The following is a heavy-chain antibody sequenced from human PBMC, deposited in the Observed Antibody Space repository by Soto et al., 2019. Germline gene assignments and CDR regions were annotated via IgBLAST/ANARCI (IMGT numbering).Heavy chain of an antibody. V-gene: IGHV3-23*01. Sequence: DVQLLGSGGHLVQPGGSLRLSCAASGFTFSSYAMSWVRQAPGKGLEWVSSVSAGGDMTYYSDSVKGRFTISRDNSNNALFIQMNSLRIEDTALYYCARGDRGGSGSPASYYYSGLDVWGQGTTVTVS. CDR1: GFTFSSYA. CDR3: ARGDRGGSGSPASYYYSGLDV. CDR2: VSAGGDMT. D-gene: IGHD3-10*01. J-gene: IGHJ6*02.